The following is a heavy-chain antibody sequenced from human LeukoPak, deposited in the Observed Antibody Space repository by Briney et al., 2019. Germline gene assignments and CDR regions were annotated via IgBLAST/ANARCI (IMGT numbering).Heavy chain of an antibody. D-gene: IGHD4-17*01. V-gene: IGHV3-11*05. CDR2: ISSSSSYT. CDR3: ARDVGSGDYEDY. Sequence: GGSLRLSCAASGFTFSDYYMSWIRQAPGKGLEWVSYISSSSSYTNYADSVKGRFTISRDNAKNSLYLQMNGLRAEDTAVYYCARDVGSGDYEDYWGQGTLVTVSS. J-gene: IGHJ4*02. CDR1: GFTFSDYY.